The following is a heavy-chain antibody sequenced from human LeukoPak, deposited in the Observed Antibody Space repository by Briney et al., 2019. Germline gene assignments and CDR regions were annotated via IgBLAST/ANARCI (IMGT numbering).Heavy chain of an antibody. Sequence: PSETLSLTCTVSGGSISSYYWSWIRQPPGKGLEWIGYIYYSGSTNYNPSLKSRVTISVDTSKNPFSLNLSSVTAADTAVYYCAREVGYYYGMDVWGQGTTVTVSS. CDR3: AREVGYYYGMDV. D-gene: IGHD1-26*01. V-gene: IGHV4-59*01. CDR2: IYYSGST. CDR1: GGSISSYY. J-gene: IGHJ6*01.